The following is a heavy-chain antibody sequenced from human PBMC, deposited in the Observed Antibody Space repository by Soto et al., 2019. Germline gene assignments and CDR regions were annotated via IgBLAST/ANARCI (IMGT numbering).Heavy chain of an antibody. CDR2: IYYSGTT. Sequence: SETLSLTCNVSGGSISRYYWSWIRQAPGKGLEWIGYIYYSGTTNYNPSLKSRVTISIDTSKKQFSRKLSSVTAADTAVYYCARPYSTAWYDAFDIWGRGTMVTVSS. CDR1: GGSISRYY. D-gene: IGHD6-19*01. V-gene: IGHV4-59*08. CDR3: ARPYSTAWYDAFDI. J-gene: IGHJ3*02.